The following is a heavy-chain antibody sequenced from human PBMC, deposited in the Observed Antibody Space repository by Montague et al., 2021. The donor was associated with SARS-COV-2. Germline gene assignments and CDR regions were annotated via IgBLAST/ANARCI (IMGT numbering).Heavy chain of an antibody. CDR2: ISSSSSYT. CDR3: VSHIAAAGIDY. CDR1: GFTFSDYY. D-gene: IGHD6-13*01. J-gene: IGHJ4*02. Sequence: SLRLSCAASGFTFSDYYMSWICQAPGKGLEWVSYISSSSSYTNYADSVKGRFTISRDNAKNSLYLQMNSLRAEDTAVYYCVSHIAAAGIDYWGQGTLVTVSS. V-gene: IGHV3-11*06.